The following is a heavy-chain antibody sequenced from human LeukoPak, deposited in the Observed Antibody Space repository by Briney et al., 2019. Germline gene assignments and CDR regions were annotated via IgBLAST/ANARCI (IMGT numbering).Heavy chain of an antibody. V-gene: IGHV4-34*01. J-gene: IGHJ4*02. D-gene: IGHD7-27*01. CDR3: ARGWGLFDY. CDR2: INHSGST. Sequence: SETLSLTCAVYGGAFSGYYWSWIRQPPGKGLEWIGEINHSGSTNYNPSLKSRVTISVDTSKNQFSLKLSSVTAADTAVYYCARGWGLFDYWGQGTLVTVSS. CDR1: GGAFSGYY.